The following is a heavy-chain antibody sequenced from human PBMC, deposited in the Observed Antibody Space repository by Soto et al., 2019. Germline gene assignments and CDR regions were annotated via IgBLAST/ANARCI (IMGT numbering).Heavy chain of an antibody. V-gene: IGHV3-23*01. CDR2: ISPTGGTT. CDR3: AKLAPELSTSPRYFES. J-gene: IGHJ4*03. CDR1: GFIFRIYD. D-gene: IGHD1-7*01. Sequence: GGSLRLSCATSGFIFRIYDMSWVRQAPGKGLEWVSGISPTGGTTYYADSVKGRFTISRDNSGHTLFLTLKSLRVDDTAIYYCAKLAPELSTSPRYFESWGQGALVTV.